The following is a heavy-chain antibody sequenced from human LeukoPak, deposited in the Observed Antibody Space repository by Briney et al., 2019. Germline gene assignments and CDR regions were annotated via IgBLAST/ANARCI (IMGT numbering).Heavy chain of an antibody. CDR2: IRYDGSNK. V-gene: IGHV3-30*02. J-gene: IGHJ4*02. D-gene: IGHD3-10*01. CDR3: AKFIPYGSGSYYNDGYFDY. Sequence: GGSLRLSCAASGFTLSSYGMHWVRQAPGKGLEWVAFIRYDGSNKYYADSVKGRFTISRDNSKNTLYLQMNSLRAEDTAVYYCAKFIPYGSGSYYNDGYFDYWGQGTLVTVSS. CDR1: GFTLSSYG.